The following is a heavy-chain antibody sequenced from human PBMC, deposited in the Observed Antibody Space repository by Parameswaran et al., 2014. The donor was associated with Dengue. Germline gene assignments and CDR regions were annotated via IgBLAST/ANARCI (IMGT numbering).Heavy chain of an antibody. D-gene: IGHD3-10*01. Sequence: WVRQAPGQRLEWMGWINAGNGNTKYSQKFQGRVTITRDTSASTAYMELSSLRSEDTAVYYCARSSKEVMVRGDWFDPWGQGTLVTVSS. CDR2: INAGNGNT. V-gene: IGHV1-3*01. CDR3: ARSSKEVMVRGDWFDP. J-gene: IGHJ5*02.